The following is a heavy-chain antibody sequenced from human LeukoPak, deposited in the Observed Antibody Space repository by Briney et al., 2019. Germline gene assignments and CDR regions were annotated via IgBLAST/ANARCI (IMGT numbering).Heavy chain of an antibody. CDR3: ATHCTNGVCYTDY. CDR1: GFTFSDYY. D-gene: IGHD2-8*01. CDR2: ISSSGSTI. Sequence: GGSLRLSCAASGFTFSDYYMSWIRQAPGKGLEWVSYISSSGSTIYYADSVKGRLTISRDNAKNSLYLQMNSLRAEDTAVYYCATHCTNGVCYTDYWGQGTLVTVSS. V-gene: IGHV3-11*01. J-gene: IGHJ4*02.